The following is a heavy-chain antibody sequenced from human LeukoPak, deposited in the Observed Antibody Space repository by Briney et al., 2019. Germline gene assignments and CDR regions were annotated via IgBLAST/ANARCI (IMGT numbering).Heavy chain of an antibody. Sequence: GGSLRLSCAASGFTFSSYSMNWVRQAPGKGLEWISYISSSSTTVYYADSVKGRFTISRDNAKNSLYLQMNSLRAEDTAVYYCARDQGYCSGGSCYGYFDYWGQGTLVTVSS. V-gene: IGHV3-48*04. CDR3: ARDQGYCSGGSCYGYFDY. J-gene: IGHJ4*02. CDR2: ISSSSTTV. CDR1: GFTFSSYS. D-gene: IGHD2-15*01.